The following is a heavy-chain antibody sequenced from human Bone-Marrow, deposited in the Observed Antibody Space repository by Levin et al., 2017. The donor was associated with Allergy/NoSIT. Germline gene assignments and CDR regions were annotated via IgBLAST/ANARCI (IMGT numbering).Heavy chain of an antibody. V-gene: IGHV3-48*03. CDR1: GFTFSSYE. Sequence: LSLTCAASGFTFSSYEMNWVRQAPGKGLEWVSYISSSGSTIYYADSVKGRFTISRDNAKNSLYLQMNSLRAEDTAVYFCAKDAGYCGDGSCYSDAFDIWGQGTVVTVSS. CDR2: ISSSGSTI. CDR3: AKDAGYCGDGSCYSDAFDI. J-gene: IGHJ3*02. D-gene: IGHD2-15*01.